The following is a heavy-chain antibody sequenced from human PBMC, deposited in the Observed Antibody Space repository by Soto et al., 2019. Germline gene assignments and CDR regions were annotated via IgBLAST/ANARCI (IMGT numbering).Heavy chain of an antibody. Sequence: ASVKVSCKASGYTFTSYGISWVRQAPGQGLEWMGGISAIIGTANYAQKLQGRVTMTTDESTSTAYMELRSLRSDDTAVYYCARESLGIAAALDAFDIWGQGTMVTVSS. J-gene: IGHJ3*02. V-gene: IGHV1-18*01. D-gene: IGHD6-13*01. CDR2: ISAIIGTA. CDR3: ARESLGIAAALDAFDI. CDR1: GYTFTSYG.